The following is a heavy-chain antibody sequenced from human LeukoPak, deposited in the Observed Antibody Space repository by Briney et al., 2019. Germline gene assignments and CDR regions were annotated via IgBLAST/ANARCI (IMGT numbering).Heavy chain of an antibody. D-gene: IGHD3-16*01. CDR3: ASNWGSYPDC. Sequence: GGSLRLSCAASGFTFSSYWMTWVRQAPGKGLEWVANIKEDGSEKYYVDSVKGRFSISRDNAKNSLYLQMNSLGAEDTALYYCASNWGSYPDCWGQGALVTVSS. CDR2: IKEDGSEK. CDR1: GFTFSSYW. J-gene: IGHJ4*02. V-gene: IGHV3-7*01.